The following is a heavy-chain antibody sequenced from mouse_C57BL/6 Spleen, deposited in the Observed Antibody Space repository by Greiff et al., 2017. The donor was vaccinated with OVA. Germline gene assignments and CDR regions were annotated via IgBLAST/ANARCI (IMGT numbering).Heavy chain of an antibody. D-gene: IGHD3-2*02. CDR3: ASLNRSGYAFDY. Sequence: QVQLKESGPELVKPGASVKISCKASGYAFSSSWMNWVKQRPGQGLEWIGRIYPGDGDTNYNRKFKGKATLTADKSSSTAYMQLSSLTSEDSAVYFSASLNRSGYAFDYWGQGTTLTVSS. J-gene: IGHJ2*01. CDR2: IYPGDGDT. V-gene: IGHV1-82*01. CDR1: GYAFSSSW.